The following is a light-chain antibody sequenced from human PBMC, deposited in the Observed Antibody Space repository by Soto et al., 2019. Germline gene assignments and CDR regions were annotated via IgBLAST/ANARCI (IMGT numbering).Light chain of an antibody. J-gene: IGKJ4*01. CDR3: QQYDTWPLT. V-gene: IGKV3-15*01. CDR1: QSIGRN. CDR2: GAS. Sequence: EIVMTQSPSTLSVSPGEGATLSCRASQSIGRNLAWYQQKPGQAPRLLIYGASLRATGIPARFSGSGSGTEFTLTISSLQSEDFAVYSCQQYDTWPLTFGGGTKVEI.